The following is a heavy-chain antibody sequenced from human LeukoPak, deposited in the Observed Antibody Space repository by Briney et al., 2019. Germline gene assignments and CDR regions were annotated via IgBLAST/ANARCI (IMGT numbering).Heavy chain of an antibody. CDR2: ISWNSGSI. J-gene: IGHJ4*02. CDR3: AKDWSSGQYGEWGEVDY. Sequence: GGSLRLSCAASGFTFDDYAMHWVRQAPGKGLEWVSGISWNSGSIGYADSAKGRFTISRDNAKNSLYLQMNSLRAEDTALYYCAKDWSSGQYGEWGEVDYWGQGTLVTVSS. D-gene: IGHD3-10*01. V-gene: IGHV3-9*01. CDR1: GFTFDDYA.